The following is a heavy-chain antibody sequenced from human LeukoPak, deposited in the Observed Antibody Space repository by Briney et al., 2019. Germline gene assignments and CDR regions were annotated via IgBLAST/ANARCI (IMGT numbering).Heavy chain of an antibody. CDR1: GFTFSSYG. Sequence: GGSLRLSCAASGFTFSSYGMHWVRQPPGKGLEWVSVIYSGDSGGSTYYADSVEGRFTISRDNSKNTLYLQMNSLRVGDTAVYYCARDVNRRALDIWGQGTTVTVSP. V-gene: IGHV3-NL1*01. D-gene: IGHD1-14*01. J-gene: IGHJ3*02. CDR2: IYSGDSGGST. CDR3: ARDVNRRALDI.